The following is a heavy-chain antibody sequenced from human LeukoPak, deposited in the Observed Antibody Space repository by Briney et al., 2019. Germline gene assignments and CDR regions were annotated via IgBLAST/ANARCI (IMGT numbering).Heavy chain of an antibody. CDR2: IYYSGST. D-gene: IGHD3-22*01. CDR1: GGSIRSSSSY. Sequence: PSETLSLTCTVSGGSIRSSSSYWGWIRQPPGKGLEWIGSIYYSGSTYYNPSLKSRVTISLDTSKNQFSLKLSSVTAADTAVYYCARGVYYYDSSGHDFDYWGQGTLVTVSS. V-gene: IGHV4-39*07. J-gene: IGHJ4*02. CDR3: ARGVYYYDSSGHDFDY.